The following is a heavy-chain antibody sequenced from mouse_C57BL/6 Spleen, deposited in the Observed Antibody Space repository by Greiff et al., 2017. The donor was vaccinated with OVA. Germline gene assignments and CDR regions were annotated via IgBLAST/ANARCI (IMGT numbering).Heavy chain of an antibody. CDR1: GYSITSGYY. CDR3: ARTVRGYFDV. V-gene: IGHV3-6*01. D-gene: IGHD3-2*02. J-gene: IGHJ1*03. Sequence: EVKLQESGPGLVKPSQSLSLTCSVTGYSITSGYYWNWIRQFPGNKLEWMGYISYDGSNNYNPSLKNRISITRDTSKNQFFLKLNSVTTEDTATYYCARTVRGYFDVWGTGTTVTVSS. CDR2: ISYDGSN.